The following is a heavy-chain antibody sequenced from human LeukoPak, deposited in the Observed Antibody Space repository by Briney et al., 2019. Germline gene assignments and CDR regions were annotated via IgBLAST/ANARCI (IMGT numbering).Heavy chain of an antibody. V-gene: IGHV3-9*01. CDR2: ISWNSGSI. CDR1: GFTFDDYA. J-gene: IGHJ4*02. Sequence: GRSLRLSCAASGFTFDDYAMHWVRQAPGKGLEWVSGISWNSGSIGYADSVKGRFTISRDNAKNSLYLQMNSLRAEDTALYYWVRGYSYGYRFDYWGQGTLVTVSS. D-gene: IGHD5-18*01. CDR3: VRGYSYGYRFDY.